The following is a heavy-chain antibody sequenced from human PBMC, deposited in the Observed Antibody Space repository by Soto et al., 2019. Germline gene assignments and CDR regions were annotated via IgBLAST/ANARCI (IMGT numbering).Heavy chain of an antibody. CDR1: DFDFSSYG. CDR3: ARDSGWPILNFDN. D-gene: IGHD3-10*01. V-gene: IGHV3-30*03. CDR2: SSYDGRET. Sequence: GGSLRLSCAASDFDFSSYGIHWVRQAPGKGLEWVAASSYDGRETFYADSAKGRSTVSKEMSKNTAFLQMNALRHEDTAVYFCARDSGWPILNFDNWGQGTPVTVSS. J-gene: IGHJ4*02.